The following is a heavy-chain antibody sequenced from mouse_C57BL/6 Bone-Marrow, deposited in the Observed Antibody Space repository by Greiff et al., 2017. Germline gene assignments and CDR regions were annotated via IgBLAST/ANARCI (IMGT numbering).Heavy chain of an antibody. CDR3: ARSGPLGRSFDY. CDR1: GYTFTSYW. CDR2: IYPTSGRT. D-gene: IGHD4-1*01. V-gene: IGHV1-55*01. J-gene: IGHJ2*01. Sequence: VQLQQPGAELVKPGASVKMSCKASGYTFTSYWITWVKQRPGQGLEWIGDIYPTSGRTNYNEQFKSKAILTVDTSSNTAYMQLSSLTSEDSAVFDCARSGPLGRSFDYWGQGTTLTVSS.